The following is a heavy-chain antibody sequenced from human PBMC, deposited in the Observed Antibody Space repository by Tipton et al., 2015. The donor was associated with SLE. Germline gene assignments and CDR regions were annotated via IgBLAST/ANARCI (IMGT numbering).Heavy chain of an antibody. V-gene: IGHV4-31*03. J-gene: IGHJ6*03. CDR2: IYYSGNT. CDR1: GGSIGSSDYY. D-gene: IGHD3-16*02. CDR3: ARWGSFYYYMDV. Sequence: TLSLTCTVSGGSIGSSDYYWTWIRQHPGKGLEWIGYIYYSGNTYYNPSLKSRITISVDTSTNQFSLKLNSVTAADTAVYYCARWGSFYYYMDVWGKGTTVTVSS.